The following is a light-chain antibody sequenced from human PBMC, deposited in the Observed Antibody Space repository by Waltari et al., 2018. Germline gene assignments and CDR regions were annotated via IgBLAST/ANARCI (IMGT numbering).Light chain of an antibody. V-gene: IGKV4-1*01. CDR2: WAS. CDR3: QQHYTTPWT. Sequence: DIVMTQSPDSLAVSLGERATINCKSSQTVLYSANNKNYLTWYQHKPGQHPKLLISWASIREAGVPDRVTGSGSGTDFTLTISSLQAEDVAVYYCQQHYTTPWTFGQGTKVEIK. J-gene: IGKJ1*01. CDR1: QTVLYSANNKNY.